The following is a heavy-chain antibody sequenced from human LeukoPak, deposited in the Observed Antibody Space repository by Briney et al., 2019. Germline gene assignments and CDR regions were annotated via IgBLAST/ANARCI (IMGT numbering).Heavy chain of an antibody. D-gene: IGHD2-2*01. J-gene: IGHJ4*03. CDR2: IYYTGST. Sequence: SETLSLTCTVSGGSISSYYWSWIRQPPGKGLEWIGYIYYTGSTNYNPSLKSRVTISIDTSKNQFSLNLSSVTAADTAVYYCARGRYQLLWDIWGHVTLVTVSS. CDR3: ARGRYQLLWDI. V-gene: IGHV4-59*01. CDR1: GGSISSYY.